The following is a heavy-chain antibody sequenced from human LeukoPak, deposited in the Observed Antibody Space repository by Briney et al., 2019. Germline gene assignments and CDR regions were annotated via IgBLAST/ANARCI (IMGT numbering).Heavy chain of an antibody. D-gene: IGHD2-15*01. CDR1: GFTFSSYC. CDR3: ARGGSGYCSAGSCYPIDY. J-gene: IGHJ4*02. Sequence: GGSLRLSCAASGFTFSSYCMSWVRQAPGKGLEWVSAIGGSGGSTYYADSVKGRFTISRDNAKNTLYLQMNSLRAEDTAVYYCARGGSGYCSAGSCYPIDYWGQGTLVTVSS. CDR2: IGGSGGST. V-gene: IGHV3-23*01.